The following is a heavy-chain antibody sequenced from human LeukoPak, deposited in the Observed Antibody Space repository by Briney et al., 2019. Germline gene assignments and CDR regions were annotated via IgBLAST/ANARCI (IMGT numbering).Heavy chain of an antibody. D-gene: IGHD3-22*01. CDR1: GGTFSSYT. J-gene: IGHJ5*02. Sequence: ASVKVSCKASGGTFSSYTISWVRQAPGQGLEWMGRINPILGIANYAQKFQGRVTITADKSTSTAYMELSSLRSEDTAVYYCARVPYYYDSSGYYEIGSAWGQGTLVTVSS. V-gene: IGHV1-69*02. CDR3: ARVPYYYDSSGYYEIGSA. CDR2: INPILGIA.